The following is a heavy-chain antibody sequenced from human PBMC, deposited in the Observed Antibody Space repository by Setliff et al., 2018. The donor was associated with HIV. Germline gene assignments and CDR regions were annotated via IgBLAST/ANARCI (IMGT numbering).Heavy chain of an antibody. CDR1: GGSISSGSYY. CDR3: SRLTRSSSNSYKGRFDP. J-gene: IGHJ5*02. D-gene: IGHD2-15*01. V-gene: IGHV4-39*01. CDR2: IYYSGTA. Sequence: SETLSLTCTVSGGSISSGSYYWSWIRQPAGKGLEWIGSIYYSGTAYYNPSLKSRLIISVDTSKNQFSLNLSSMSAADTAVYFCSRLTRSSSNSYKGRFDPWGQGTLVTVSS.